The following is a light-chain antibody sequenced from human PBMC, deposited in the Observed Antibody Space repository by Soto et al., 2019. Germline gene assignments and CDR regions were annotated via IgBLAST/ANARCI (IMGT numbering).Light chain of an antibody. CDR2: WAS. V-gene: IGKV4-1*01. Sequence: DIVMTQSPDSLTVSLGERATINCKSSQSVFYSTNNKNYLAWYQQKPGQPPKLLIYWASTRESGVPDRFSGSGSGTDFTLTISSLQAEDVAVYYCQQSYSTPPLFGPGTKVDTK. J-gene: IGKJ3*01. CDR3: QQSYSTPPL. CDR1: QSVFYSTNNKNY.